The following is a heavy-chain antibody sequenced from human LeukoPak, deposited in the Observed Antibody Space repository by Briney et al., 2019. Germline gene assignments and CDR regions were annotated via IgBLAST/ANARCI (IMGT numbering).Heavy chain of an antibody. J-gene: IGHJ4*02. CDR2: ISSSSSYI. D-gene: IGHD6-6*01. Sequence: GGSLRLSCAASGFTFSSYSMNWVRQAPGKGLEWVSSISSSSSYIYYADSVKGRFTISRDNAKNSLYLQMNSLRAEDTAVYYCARDLGYTEQLAPRLHDYWGQGTLVTVSS. CDR3: ARDLGYTEQLAPRLHDY. V-gene: IGHV3-21*01. CDR1: GFTFSSYS.